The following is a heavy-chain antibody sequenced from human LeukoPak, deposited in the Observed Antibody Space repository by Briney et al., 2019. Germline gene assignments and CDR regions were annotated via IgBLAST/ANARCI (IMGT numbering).Heavy chain of an antibody. V-gene: IGHV1-69*05. D-gene: IGHD2/OR15-2a*01. J-gene: IGHJ4*02. CDR3: ARAYYEVDY. CDR2: IIPIFGTA. CDR1: GGTFSSYA. Sequence: ASVKVSCKASGGTFSSYAISWVRQAPGQGLEWMGGIIPIFGTANYAQKFQGRVTMTRDTFTSTVFMELSSLTYEDTAVYYCARAYYEVDYWGQGTLVTVSS.